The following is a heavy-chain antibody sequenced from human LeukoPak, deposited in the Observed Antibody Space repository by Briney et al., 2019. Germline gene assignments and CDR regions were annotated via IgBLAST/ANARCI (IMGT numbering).Heavy chain of an antibody. CDR3: SRGGYSGYVYDY. Sequence: ASVKVSCKASGYTFTSYAMHWVRQAPGQGLEWVGWISAYNGNTNYAQKLQGRVTMTTDTSTSTAYMELRSLRSDDTAVYYCSRGGYSGYVYDYWGQGTLVTVSS. J-gene: IGHJ4*02. CDR2: ISAYNGNT. CDR1: GYTFTSYA. D-gene: IGHD5-12*01. V-gene: IGHV1-18*01.